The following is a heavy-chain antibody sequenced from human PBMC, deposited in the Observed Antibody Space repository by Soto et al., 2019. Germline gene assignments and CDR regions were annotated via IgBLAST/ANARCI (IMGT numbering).Heavy chain of an antibody. CDR2: IRGNNGDT. CDR3: AKGHSDSSYYFDY. CDR1: GFTFSVCA. D-gene: IGHD1-26*01. V-gene: IGHV3-23*01. J-gene: IGHJ4*02. Sequence: GGSLILSCAASGFTFSVCAMSWVRQAPGKGLEWVSSIRGNNGDTYYADSVKGRFTISRDNSKNTLYLQMNSLRVEDTAVYYCAKGHSDSSYYFDYWGQGALVTVSS.